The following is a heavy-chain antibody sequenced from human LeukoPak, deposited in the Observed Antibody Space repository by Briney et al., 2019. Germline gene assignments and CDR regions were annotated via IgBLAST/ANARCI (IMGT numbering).Heavy chain of an antibody. V-gene: IGHV3-74*01. J-gene: IGHJ4*02. Sequence: GGSLRLSCAASGFTFSSYWMHWVRHAPGKGLVWVSRINTDGSSTSYADSVKGRFTISRDNAKNTLYLQMNSLRAEDTAVYYCAKGSSGSYLFDSWGQGTLVTVSS. CDR3: AKGSSGSYLFDS. CDR2: INTDGSST. D-gene: IGHD1-26*01. CDR1: GFTFSSYW.